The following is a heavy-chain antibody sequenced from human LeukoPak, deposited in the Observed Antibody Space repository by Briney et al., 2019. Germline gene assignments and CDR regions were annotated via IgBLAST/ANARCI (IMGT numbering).Heavy chain of an antibody. J-gene: IGHJ4*02. V-gene: IGHV4-59*01. Sequence: TSETLSLTCTVSGVSISSYYWSWLRQPPGKGLEWIGYIYYSGSTNYNPSLKSRVTISVDTSKNQFSLKLSSVTAADTAVYYCARAGYCSSTSCYFDYWGQGTLVTVSS. CDR1: GVSISSYY. CDR2: IYYSGST. CDR3: ARAGYCSSTSCYFDY. D-gene: IGHD2-2*01.